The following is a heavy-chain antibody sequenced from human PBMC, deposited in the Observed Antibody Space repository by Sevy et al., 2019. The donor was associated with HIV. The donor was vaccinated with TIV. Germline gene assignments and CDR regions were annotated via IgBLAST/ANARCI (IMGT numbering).Heavy chain of an antibody. Sequence: GGSLRLSCAASGFTFSSFAMHWVRQAPGKGLEWVAVISYDGSSKYYPDSVKGRFTISRDNPKDTLYLEMTRLRLEDTAVYVGAILGVDCVSTNCYGMRSVNFDFWGQGTLVTVSS. D-gene: IGHD2-2*01. J-gene: IGHJ4*02. CDR2: ISYDGSSK. CDR1: GFTFSSFA. CDR3: AILGVDCVSTNCYGMRSVNFDF. V-gene: IGHV3-30-3*01.